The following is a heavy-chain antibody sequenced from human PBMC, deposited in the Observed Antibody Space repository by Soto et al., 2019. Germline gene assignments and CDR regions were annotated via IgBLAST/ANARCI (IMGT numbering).Heavy chain of an antibody. D-gene: IGHD4-4*01. V-gene: IGHV4-39*01. J-gene: IGHJ5*02. Sequence: PSETLSLTSPVSDGSISSSSYYWVWIRQPPGKGLEWIGSIYYSGSSYYNPSLKSRVTISVDTSKNQFSLKLSSVTAADTAVYYCARHWLQSWFDPWGQGTLVTVSS. CDR2: IYYSGSS. CDR3: ARHWLQSWFDP. CDR1: DGSISSSSYY.